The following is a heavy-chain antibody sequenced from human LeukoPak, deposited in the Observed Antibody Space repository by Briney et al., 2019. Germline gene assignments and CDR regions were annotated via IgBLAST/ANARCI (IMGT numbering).Heavy chain of an antibody. CDR2: IYYGGSP. CDR3: ARAYCVGDCTVLHIYFDN. J-gene: IGHJ4*02. CDR1: GGSISTTTNS. Sequence: SETLSLTCNVSGGSISTTTNSWGWVWIRHRPTKGLERMGSIYYGGSPYYTSSPKSRVTISVDTSKNQYSLKLRSVMAADTAVYYCARAYCVGDCTVLHIYFDNWGQGTLVTVSS. D-gene: IGHD2-21*02. V-gene: IGHV4-39*01.